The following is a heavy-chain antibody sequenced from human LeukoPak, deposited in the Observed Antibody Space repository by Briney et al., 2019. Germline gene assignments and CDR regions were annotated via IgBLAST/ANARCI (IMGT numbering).Heavy chain of an antibody. Sequence: PGGSLRLSCAASGFTFSSYGMHWVRQAPGKGLEWVAFIRYDGSNKYYADSVKGRFTISRDNSKNTLYLQMNSLRAEDTAVYYCAKDGDSYGHTTPDYWGQGTLVTVSS. CDR1: GFTFSSYG. J-gene: IGHJ4*02. CDR3: AKDGDSYGHTTPDY. CDR2: IRYDGSNK. D-gene: IGHD5-18*01. V-gene: IGHV3-30*02.